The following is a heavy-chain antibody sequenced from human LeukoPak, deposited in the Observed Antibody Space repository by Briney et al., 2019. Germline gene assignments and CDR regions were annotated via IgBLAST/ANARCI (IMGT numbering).Heavy chain of an antibody. J-gene: IGHJ4*02. CDR2: IYHSGST. CDR1: GGSISHSNYY. Sequence: KSSETLSLTCTVSGGSISHSNYYWAWIRQSPGKGLEWIGSIYHSGSTYYNPSLKSRVTISVDTSMNQFSLKLSSVTAADTAVYYCARDDVVLGLVWGQGTLVTVSS. D-gene: IGHD2-21*01. V-gene: IGHV4-39*07. CDR3: ARDDVVLGLV.